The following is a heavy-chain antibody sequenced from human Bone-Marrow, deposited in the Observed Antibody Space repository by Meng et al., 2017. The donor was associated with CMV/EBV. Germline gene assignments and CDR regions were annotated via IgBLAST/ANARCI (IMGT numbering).Heavy chain of an antibody. J-gene: IGHJ6*02. CDR2: IYSGGST. D-gene: IGHD2-2*02. CDR3: AREEGQLLYAYYYYGMDV. V-gene: IGHV3-53*01. Sequence: GESLKISCAASGFTVSSNYMSWVRQAPGKGLEWVSVIYSGGSTYYADSVKGRFTISRDNSKNTLYLQMNSLRAEDTAVYYCAREEGQLLYAYYYYGMDVWGQGTTVTVSS. CDR1: GFTVSSNY.